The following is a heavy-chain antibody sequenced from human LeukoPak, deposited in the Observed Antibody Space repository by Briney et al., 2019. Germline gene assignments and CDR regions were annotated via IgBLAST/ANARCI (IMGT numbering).Heavy chain of an antibody. Sequence: SSETLSLTCTVSGSSISSYYWSWIRQPAGKGLEWIGRIYTSGSTNYNPSLKSRVTMSVDTSKNQFSLKLSSVTAADTAVYYCARERGSSDGNAFDIWGQGTMVTVSS. D-gene: IGHD6-13*01. CDR3: ARERGSSDGNAFDI. CDR1: GSSISSYY. CDR2: IYTSGST. V-gene: IGHV4-4*07. J-gene: IGHJ3*02.